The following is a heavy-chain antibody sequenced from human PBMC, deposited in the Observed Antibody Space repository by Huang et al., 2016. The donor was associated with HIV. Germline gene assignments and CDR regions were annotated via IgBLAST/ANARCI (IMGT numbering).Heavy chain of an antibody. CDR1: GFPFRAYG. CDR3: VKERGSSRARSSFDF. D-gene: IGHD6-13*01. V-gene: IGHV3-30*02. CDR2: IRYDGNND. J-gene: IGHJ3*01. Sequence: QVRLVESGGGVVQPGASLTLSCSASGFPFRAYGMDWVRQAPGKGLEGVSFIRYDGNNDYLIGSVKGRFTISRDNSNNTLYLRMNSLRPEDTAVYYCVKERGSSRARSSFDFWGQGTSVIVSS.